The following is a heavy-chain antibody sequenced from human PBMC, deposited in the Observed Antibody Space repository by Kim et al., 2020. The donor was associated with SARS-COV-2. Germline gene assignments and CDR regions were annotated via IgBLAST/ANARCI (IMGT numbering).Heavy chain of an antibody. CDR3: ASTPYAVAGAGFDF. V-gene: IGHV1-2*02. Sequence: YAQKFQGTVTLTRDTSISTAYMELSRLRSDDTAVHYCASTPYAVAGAGFDFWGQGTLVTVSS. D-gene: IGHD6-19*01. J-gene: IGHJ4*02.